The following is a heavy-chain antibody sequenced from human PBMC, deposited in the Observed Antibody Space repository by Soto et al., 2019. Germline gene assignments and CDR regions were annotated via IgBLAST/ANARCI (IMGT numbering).Heavy chain of an antibody. J-gene: IGHJ5*02. CDR2: IWYDGSNT. Sequence: QVQLVESGGGVVQPGRSLRLSCAASGFTFSRHGMYWVRQAPGKGLEWVAAIWYDGSNTYYADSVKGRFTISRDNSKNTLDLQMNSLRAEDPAMYYCARDRGGSPGWFDPWGQGTLVTASS. CDR3: ARDRGGSPGWFDP. D-gene: IGHD3-16*01. V-gene: IGHV3-33*01. CDR1: GFTFSRHG.